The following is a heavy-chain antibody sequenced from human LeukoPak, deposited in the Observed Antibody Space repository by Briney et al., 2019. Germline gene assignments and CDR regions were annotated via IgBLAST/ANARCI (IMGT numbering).Heavy chain of an antibody. CDR1: GFTFSSYG. CDR3: AKDRSYYDSSGYFTR. J-gene: IGHJ4*02. D-gene: IGHD3-22*01. V-gene: IGHV3-30*02. Sequence: GGSLRLSCAASGFTFSSYGMHWVRQAPGKGLEWVAFIRYDGSNKYYADSVKGRFTISRDNSKNTLYLQMNSLRAEDTAVYYCAKDRSYYDSSGYFTRWGQGTLVTVSS. CDR2: IRYDGSNK.